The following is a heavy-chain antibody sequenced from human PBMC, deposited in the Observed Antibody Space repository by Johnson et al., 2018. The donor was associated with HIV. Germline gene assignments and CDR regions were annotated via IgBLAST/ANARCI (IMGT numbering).Heavy chain of an antibody. CDR3: LCRDIVLVPPACGYDGFDT. CDR1: GFTFSSYA. J-gene: IGHJ3*02. CDR2: ISYDGSNK. D-gene: IGHD2-8*02. V-gene: IGHV3-30*04. Sequence: QVQLVESGGGVVQPGRSLRLSCAASGFTFSSYAMHWVRQAPGKGLEWVAVISYDGSNKYYADSVKGRFTIPRDNAKNTLYLQMNSLRTEVTAVYHCLCRDIVLVPPACGYDGFDTGGQGTMVTVSS.